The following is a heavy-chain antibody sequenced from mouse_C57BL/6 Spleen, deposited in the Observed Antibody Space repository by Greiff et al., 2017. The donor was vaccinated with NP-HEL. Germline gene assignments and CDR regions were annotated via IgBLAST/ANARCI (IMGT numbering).Heavy chain of an antibody. CDR2: YPGSGNTY. CDR3: RRRELFFDY. Sequence: VQLKQSGPELVKPGASVKMSCKASGYTFTDYYMHWVKQKPGKGLEWIGEIYPGSGNTYYNEKFKGKATLTADTSSSTAYMQLSSLTSEDSAVYFCARRRELFFDYWGQGTTLTVSS. CDR1: YTFTDYYM. V-gene: IGHV1-83*01. J-gene: IGHJ2*01.